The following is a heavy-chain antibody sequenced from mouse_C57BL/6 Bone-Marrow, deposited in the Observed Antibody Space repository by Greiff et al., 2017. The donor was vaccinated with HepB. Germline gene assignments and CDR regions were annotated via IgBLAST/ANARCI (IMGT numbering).Heavy chain of an antibody. V-gene: IGHV5-4*03. CDR1: GFTFSSYA. J-gene: IGHJ1*03. CDR2: ISDGGSYT. D-gene: IGHD1-1*01. Sequence: EVMLVESGGGLVKPGGSLKLSCAASGFTFSSYAMSWVRQTPEKRLERVATISDGGSYTYYPDNLKGRFTFSRDNAKNNLYLQMSQLKSEDTAMYYCARVPHYGSSYDWYFDVWGTGTTVTVSS. CDR3: ARVPHYGSSYDWYFDV.